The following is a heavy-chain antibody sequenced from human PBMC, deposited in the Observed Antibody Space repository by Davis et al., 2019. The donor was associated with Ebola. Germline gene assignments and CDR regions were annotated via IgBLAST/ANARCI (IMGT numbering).Heavy chain of an antibody. J-gene: IGHJ4*02. Sequence: PSETLSLTCTVSSGSISSYYWSWIRQPPGKGLEWIGYIYYSGSTNYNPSLKSRVTISVDTSKNQFSLKLSSVTAADTAVYYCARGGIAVAEYYFDYWGQGTLVTVSS. CDR3: ARGGIAVAEYYFDY. V-gene: IGHV4-59*01. CDR1: SGSISSYY. CDR2: IYYSGST. D-gene: IGHD6-19*01.